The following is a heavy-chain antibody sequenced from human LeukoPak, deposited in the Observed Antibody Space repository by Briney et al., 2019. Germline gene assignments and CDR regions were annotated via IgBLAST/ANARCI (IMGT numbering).Heavy chain of an antibody. Sequence: PGGSLRLSCAASGFTFSSYAMTWVRQAPGKGLEWISAISDGGAITYYADSVKGRFTISRDNSKNTLYLQMNSLRAEDTAVYYCAKGGRNSEGDYWGQGTLVTVSS. V-gene: IGHV3-23*01. CDR2: ISDGGAIT. D-gene: IGHD4-23*01. CDR1: GFTFSSYA. J-gene: IGHJ4*02. CDR3: AKGGRNSEGDY.